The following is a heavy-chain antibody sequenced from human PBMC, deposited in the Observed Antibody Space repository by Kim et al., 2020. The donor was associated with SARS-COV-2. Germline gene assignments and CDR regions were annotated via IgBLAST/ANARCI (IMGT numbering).Heavy chain of an antibody. V-gene: IGHV4-34*01. D-gene: IGHD2-2*01. Sequence: SETLSLTCAVYGGSFSGYYWSWIRQPPGKGLEWIGEINHSGSTNYNPSLKSRVTISVDTSKNQFSLKLSSVTAADTAVYYCARGSSSTIHYYMDVWGKGTTVTVSS. CDR3: ARGSSSTIHYYMDV. J-gene: IGHJ6*03. CDR1: GGSFSGYY. CDR2: INHSGST.